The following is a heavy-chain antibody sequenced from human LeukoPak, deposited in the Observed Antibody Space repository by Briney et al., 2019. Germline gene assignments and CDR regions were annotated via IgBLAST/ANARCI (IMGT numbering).Heavy chain of an antibody. V-gene: IGHV4-34*01. CDR3: ARGDYCGGDCYSRPDH. CDR2: INHSGSA. J-gene: IGHJ4*02. CDR1: GGSFSGFY. D-gene: IGHD2-21*02. Sequence: PSETLSLTCAVCGGSFSGFYWSWIRQPPGKGLEWIGEINHSGSANYNPSLKSRLTISVDTSKNQFSLKLSSVTAADTAVYYCARGDYCGGDCYSRPDHWGRGTLVTVSS.